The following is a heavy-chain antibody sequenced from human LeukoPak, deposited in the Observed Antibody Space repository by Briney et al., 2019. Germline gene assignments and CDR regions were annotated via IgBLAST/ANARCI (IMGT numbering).Heavy chain of an antibody. D-gene: IGHD5-18*01. CDR2: INHSGST. J-gene: IGHJ4*02. V-gene: IGHV4-34*01. CDR1: GGSFSGYY. CDR3: ARGSLDTAAFDY. Sequence: SGTLSLTCAVYGGSFSGYYWSWIRQPPGKGLEWIGEINHSGSTNYNPSLKSRVTISVDTSKNQFSLKLSSVTAADTAVYYCARGSLDTAAFDYWGQGTLVTVSS.